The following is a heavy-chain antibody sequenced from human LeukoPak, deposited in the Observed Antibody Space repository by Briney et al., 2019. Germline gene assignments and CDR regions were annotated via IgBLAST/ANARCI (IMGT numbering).Heavy chain of an antibody. CDR2: IYYSGST. D-gene: IGHD2/OR15-2a*01. V-gene: IGHV4-38-2*02. Sequence: SETLSLTCTVSGYSISSGYYWGWIRQPPGKGLEWIGYIYYSGSTNYNPSLKSRVTMSVDTSKNQFSLKLSSVTAADTAVYYCARESMNQGSDYWGQGTLVTVSS. CDR3: ARESMNQGSDY. CDR1: GYSISSGYY. J-gene: IGHJ4*02.